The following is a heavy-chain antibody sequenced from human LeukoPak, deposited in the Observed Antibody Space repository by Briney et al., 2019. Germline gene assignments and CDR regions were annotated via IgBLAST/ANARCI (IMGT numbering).Heavy chain of an antibody. CDR2: INPNSGGT. Sequence: ASVKVSCKASGYTFTGYYMHWVRQAPGPGLEWRGWINPNSGGTNYAQKFQGRVTMTRDTSISTAYMELSRLRSDDTAVYYCARDVPIPKNYDILTGYSSYYMDVWGKGTTVTVSS. V-gene: IGHV1-2*02. CDR1: GYTFTGYY. J-gene: IGHJ6*03. D-gene: IGHD3-9*01. CDR3: ARDVPIPKNYDILTGYSSYYMDV.